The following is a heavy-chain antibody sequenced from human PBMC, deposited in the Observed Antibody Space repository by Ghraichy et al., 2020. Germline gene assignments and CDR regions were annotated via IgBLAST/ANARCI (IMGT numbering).Heavy chain of an antibody. CDR3: VRGRVAHNY. Sequence: SETLSLTCTVSGVSIKSYYWSWIRQAPGKGLEWIGYIYFSGSIKYSPSLRSRVTISGDTSTNQFSLKLESVTAADTAIYYCVRGRVAHNYWGPGTLIAVTS. J-gene: IGHJ4*02. D-gene: IGHD3-3*01. V-gene: IGHV4-59*01. CDR2: IYFSGSI. CDR1: GVSIKSYY.